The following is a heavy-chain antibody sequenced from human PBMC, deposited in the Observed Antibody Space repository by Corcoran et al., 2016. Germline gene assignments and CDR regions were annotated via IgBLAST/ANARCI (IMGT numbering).Heavy chain of an antibody. Sequence: QLQLQESGPGLVQPSETLSLTSTVSDGSVSSSDYYWIWIRQTPGKGLEWIGNIYYNGNTTYNPSLKSRVTISIDTSKNQFSLNLNSVTAADTAVYYCARRVGSGRSFDYWGQGTLVTVSS. CDR2: IYYNGNT. D-gene: IGHD3-10*01. CDR1: DGSVSSSDYY. CDR3: ARRVGSGRSFDY. V-gene: IGHV4-61*08. J-gene: IGHJ4*02.